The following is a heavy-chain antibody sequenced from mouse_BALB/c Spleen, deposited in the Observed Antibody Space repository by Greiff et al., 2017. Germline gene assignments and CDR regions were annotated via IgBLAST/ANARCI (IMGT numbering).Heavy chain of an antibody. V-gene: IGHV5-12-1*01. Sequence: EVQRVESGGGLVKPGGSLKLSCAASGFAFSSYDMSWVRQTPEKRLEWVAYISSGGGSTYYPDTVKGRFTISRDNAKNTLYLQMSSLKSEDTAMYYCARGRYRYGDYYAMDYWGQGTSVTVSS. D-gene: IGHD2-14*01. J-gene: IGHJ4*01. CDR1: GFAFSSYD. CDR2: ISSGGGST. CDR3: ARGRYRYGDYYAMDY.